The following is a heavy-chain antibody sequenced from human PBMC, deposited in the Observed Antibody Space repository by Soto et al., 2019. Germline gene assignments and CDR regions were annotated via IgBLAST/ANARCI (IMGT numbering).Heavy chain of an antibody. J-gene: IGHJ4*02. V-gene: IGHV3-9*01. D-gene: IGHD6-13*01. CDR3: AKGRAAAGSPVRYFDY. Sequence: GGSLRLSCAASGFTFDDYAMHWVRQAPGKGLEWVSGISWNSGSIGYADSVKGRFTISRDNAKNSLYLQMNSLRAEDTALYYCAKGRAAAGSPVRYFDYWGQGTLVTVSS. CDR2: ISWNSGSI. CDR1: GFTFDDYA.